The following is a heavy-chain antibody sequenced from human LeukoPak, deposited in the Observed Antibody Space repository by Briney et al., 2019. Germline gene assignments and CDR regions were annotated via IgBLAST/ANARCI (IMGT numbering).Heavy chain of an antibody. CDR3: AREDCSSTSCYQGNNWFDP. D-gene: IGHD2-2*01. J-gene: IGHJ5*02. V-gene: IGHV1-2*02. Sequence: ASVKVSCKASGYTFTSYYMHWVRQAPGQGLEWMGWINPNSGGTNYAQKFQSRVTMTRDTSISTAYMELSRLRSDDTAVYYCAREDCSSTSCYQGNNWFDPWGQGTLVTVSS. CDR1: GYTFTSYY. CDR2: INPNSGGT.